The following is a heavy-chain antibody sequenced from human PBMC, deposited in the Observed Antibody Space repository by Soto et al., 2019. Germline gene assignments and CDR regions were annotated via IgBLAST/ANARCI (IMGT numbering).Heavy chain of an antibody. Sequence: ASETLSLTCSVSGGSISSGDYYWSWIRQHPGKGLEWIGYIYYSGSTYYNPSLKSRVTISVDTSKNQFSLKLSSVTAADTAVYYCARDQAHLVYYYYGMDVWGQGTTVTVSS. J-gene: IGHJ6*02. CDR2: IYYSGST. CDR3: ARDQAHLVYYYYGMDV. D-gene: IGHD2-8*02. CDR1: GGSISSGDYY. V-gene: IGHV4-30-4*08.